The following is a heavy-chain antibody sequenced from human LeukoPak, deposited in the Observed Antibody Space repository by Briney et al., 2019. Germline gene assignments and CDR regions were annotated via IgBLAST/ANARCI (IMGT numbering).Heavy chain of an antibody. D-gene: IGHD1-26*01. Sequence: ASVKDSSMASGYTFTASYMHSVRPTPGQGLEWMGWINPNSGGTNYAQKFQGRVTMTRGTSISTAYMELSRLRSDDTAVYYCARRDWELTPEDDAFDIWGQGTMVTVSS. CDR2: INPNSGGT. J-gene: IGHJ3*02. CDR1: GYTFTASY. CDR3: ARRDWELTPEDDAFDI. V-gene: IGHV1-2*02.